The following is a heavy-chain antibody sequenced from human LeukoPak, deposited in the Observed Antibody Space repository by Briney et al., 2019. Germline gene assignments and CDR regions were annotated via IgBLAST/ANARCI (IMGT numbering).Heavy chain of an antibody. CDR2: ISPTGSTT. CDR3: ARSSYSSSSSV. J-gene: IGHJ3*01. V-gene: IGHV3-74*01. CDR1: GFSFSGHW. Sequence: GGSLRLSCTASGFSFSGHWMHWARQLPGKGLVWVSRISPTGSTTSYADSVKGRFTISRDNAKNSLYLQINSLRAEDTAVYYCARSSYSSSSSVWGQGTMVTVSS. D-gene: IGHD6-6*01.